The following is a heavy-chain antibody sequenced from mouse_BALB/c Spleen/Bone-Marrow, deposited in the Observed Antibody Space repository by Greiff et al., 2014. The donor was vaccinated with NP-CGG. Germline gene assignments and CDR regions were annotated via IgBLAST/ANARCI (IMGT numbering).Heavy chain of an antibody. J-gene: IGHJ3*01. V-gene: IGHV1S29*02. CDR2: IYPYNGGA. Sequence: VQLKESGPELVKPGASVKISCKASGYTFTDYNMHWVKQSHGKSLEWIGYIYPYNGGAGYNQKFKSKATLTLDNSSSTAYMEHRSLTSDDSAVYYCARSEGNYDAWFAHGGQGTLVTVAA. CDR1: GYTFTDYN. CDR3: ARSEGNYDAWFAH. D-gene: IGHD2-1*01.